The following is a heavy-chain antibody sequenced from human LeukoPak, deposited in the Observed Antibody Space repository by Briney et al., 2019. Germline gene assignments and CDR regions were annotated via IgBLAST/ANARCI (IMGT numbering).Heavy chain of an antibody. CDR1: GFTFSSYA. CDR3: ARGDSSGYYYFEY. J-gene: IGHJ4*02. CDR2: ISGSGDNT. Sequence: GGSLRLSCAASGFTFSSYAMSWVRQVPGKGLEWVSVISGSGDNTYYADSVKGRFTISRDNSKNTLYLQMNSLRAEDTAVYYCARGDSSGYYYFEYWGQGTLVTVSS. V-gene: IGHV3-23*01. D-gene: IGHD6-19*01.